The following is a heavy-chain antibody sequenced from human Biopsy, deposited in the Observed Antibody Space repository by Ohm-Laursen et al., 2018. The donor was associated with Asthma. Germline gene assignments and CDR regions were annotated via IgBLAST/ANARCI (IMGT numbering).Heavy chain of an antibody. CDR1: GDSFSNYA. CDR2: LIPVLGTA. CDR3: ASGYSGSDRILYYYSGLKV. Sequence: GASVSVSCKASGDSFSNYAISWVRQDPGQGLEWMGGLIPVLGTADHAQMFKGRVTITADESTSTAYMELSSLSSEDSAVYYCASGYSGSDRILYYYSGLKVWGQGTTVTVSS. V-gene: IGHV1-69*13. J-gene: IGHJ6*02. D-gene: IGHD5-12*01.